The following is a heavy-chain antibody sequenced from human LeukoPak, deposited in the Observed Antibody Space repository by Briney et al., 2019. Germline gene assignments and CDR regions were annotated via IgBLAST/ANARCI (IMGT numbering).Heavy chain of an antibody. CDR2: ISYDGSNK. Sequence: GRSLRLSCAASGFTFSSSAMHWVRQAPDKGLEWMAVISYDGSNKYYADSVKGRFTISRDNSKNTLYLQMNSLRADDTAVYYCARDRDSSGWYEGFDYWGQGTLVTVSS. V-gene: IGHV3-30-3*01. J-gene: IGHJ4*02. D-gene: IGHD6-19*01. CDR1: GFTFSSSA. CDR3: ARDRDSSGWYEGFDY.